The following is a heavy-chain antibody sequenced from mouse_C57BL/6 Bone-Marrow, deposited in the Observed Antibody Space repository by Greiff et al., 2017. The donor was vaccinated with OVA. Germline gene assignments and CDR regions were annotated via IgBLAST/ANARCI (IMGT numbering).Heavy chain of an antibody. Sequence: QVQLQQSGAELARPGASVKLSCKASGYTFTSYGISWVKQRPGQGLEWIGEIYPRSGNTYYNEKFKGKATLTADKSSSTAYMEFRSLPSEDSAVYVCARKGTRGGDAMDYWGQGTSVTVSS. CDR3: ARKGTRGGDAMDY. CDR1: GYTFTSYG. V-gene: IGHV1-81*01. J-gene: IGHJ4*01. CDR2: IYPRSGNT. D-gene: IGHD3-3*01.